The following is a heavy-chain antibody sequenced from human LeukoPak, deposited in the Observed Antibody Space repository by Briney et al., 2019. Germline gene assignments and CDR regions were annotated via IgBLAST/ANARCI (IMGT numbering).Heavy chain of an antibody. J-gene: IGHJ4*02. CDR3: TTGDYDFWSGYPMYYFDY. CDR1: GFTFSNAW. CDR2: IKSKTDGGTT. Sequence: GGSLRLSCAASGFTFSNAWISWVRQAPGKGLEWVGRIKSKTDGGTTDYAAPVKGRFTISRDDSKNTLYLQMNSLKTEDTAVYYCTTGDYDFWSGYPMYYFDYWGQGNLVTVSS. V-gene: IGHV3-15*01. D-gene: IGHD3-3*01.